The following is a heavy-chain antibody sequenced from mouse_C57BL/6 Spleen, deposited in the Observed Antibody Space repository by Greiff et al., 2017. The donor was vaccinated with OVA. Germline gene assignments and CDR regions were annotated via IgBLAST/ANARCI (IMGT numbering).Heavy chain of an antibody. CDR3: ARDPDGYYDY. J-gene: IGHJ2*01. Sequence: EVQGVESEVGLVQPGSSMKLSCTASGFTFSDYYMAWVRQVPEKGLEWVANINYDGSSTYYLDSLKSRFIISRDNAKNILYLQMSSLKSEDTATYYCARDPDGYYDYWGQGTTLTVSS. V-gene: IGHV5-16*01. CDR2: INYDGSST. D-gene: IGHD2-3*01. CDR1: GFTFSDYY.